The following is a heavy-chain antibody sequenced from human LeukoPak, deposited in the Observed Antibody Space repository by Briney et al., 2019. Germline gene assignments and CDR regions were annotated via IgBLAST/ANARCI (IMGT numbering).Heavy chain of an antibody. CDR3: ARDLGDSGSYSGGY. V-gene: IGHV1-2*02. CDR1: GYTFTGYY. Sequence: ASVNVSSKASGYTFTGYYMHWVRQAPGQGLEWMGWINPNSGGTNYAQKFQGRVTMTRDTSISTAYMELSRLRSDDTAVYYCARDLGDSGSYSGGYWGQGTLVTVSS. CDR2: INPNSGGT. D-gene: IGHD1-26*01. J-gene: IGHJ4*02.